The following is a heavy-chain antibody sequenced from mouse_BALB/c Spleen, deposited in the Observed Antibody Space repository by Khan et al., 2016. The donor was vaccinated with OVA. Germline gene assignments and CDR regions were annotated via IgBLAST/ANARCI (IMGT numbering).Heavy chain of an antibody. D-gene: IGHD2-14*01. Sequence: VKLLESGAELARPGASVKMSCKASGYTFTTYTMHWVKQRPGQGLEWIGYINPSNGYTNYNQKFKDKSTLTAEKSSSTAYMQLSSLTSDYSAVYYCAREGAYYRSDGWFSYWGQGTLGTVSA. CDR2: INPSNGYT. CDR3: AREGAYYRSDGWFSY. V-gene: IGHV1-4*01. CDR1: GYTFTTYT. J-gene: IGHJ3*01.